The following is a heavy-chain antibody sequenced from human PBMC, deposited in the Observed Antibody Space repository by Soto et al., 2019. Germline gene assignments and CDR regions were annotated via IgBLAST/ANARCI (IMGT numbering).Heavy chain of an antibody. Sequence: TGGSLRLSCAVSGFTFNNYWRSWVRQAPGKGLEWVATIKEDASEKYYVDSVKGRFTISRDDAKNSLYLQMSSLRVEDTAIYYCAREKPPEYKNAFTYGMDVWGQGTTVTVSS. V-gene: IGHV3-7*03. CDR3: AREKPPEYKNAFTYGMDV. J-gene: IGHJ6*02. D-gene: IGHD6-6*01. CDR1: GFTFNNYW. CDR2: IKEDASEK.